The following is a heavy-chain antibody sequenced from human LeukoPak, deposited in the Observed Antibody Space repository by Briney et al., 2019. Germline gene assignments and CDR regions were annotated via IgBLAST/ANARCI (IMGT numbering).Heavy chain of an antibody. CDR2: LNHRGST. CDR1: VDSVSSGYF. CDR3: ARFSAVPPRSFFFDY. Sequence: SETLSLTCNVSVDSVSSGYFWAWIRQPPQKGLEWIGSLNHRGSTFLNPSLETRVSMSVDTSKNQFSLSLISVTAADSARYYCARFSAVPPRSFFFDYWGLGTLVTVSS. D-gene: IGHD2-2*01. J-gene: IGHJ4*02. V-gene: IGHV4-38-2*02.